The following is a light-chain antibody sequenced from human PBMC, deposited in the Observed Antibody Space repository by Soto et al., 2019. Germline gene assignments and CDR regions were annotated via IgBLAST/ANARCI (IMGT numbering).Light chain of an antibody. CDR3: QQHNQWPIT. CDR2: GAS. J-gene: IGKJ5*01. CDR1: QSVSSSN. V-gene: IGKV3D-20*02. Sequence: EIVVTQSPGTLSLSPGERVTLSCRASQSVSSSNLAWYQQKLGQAPRLLIYGASSRATGVPDRFSGSGSGTEFTLTINSLQSEDSAVYYCQQHNQWPITFGQGTRLEIK.